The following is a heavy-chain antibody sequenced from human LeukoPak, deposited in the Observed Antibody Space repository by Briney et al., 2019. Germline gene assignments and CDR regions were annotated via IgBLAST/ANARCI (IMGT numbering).Heavy chain of an antibody. CDR2: ISSSGGST. Sequence: LSGGSLRLSCAASGFTFSSYGMSWVGQAPGKGLESVSGISSSGGSTYYADSVKGRFTISRDNSKYTLYLQMNSLRAEDTAVYYCAKGVRGIAAADDAFDIWGQGTMVTVSS. CDR3: AKGVRGIAAADDAFDI. CDR1: GFTFSSYG. D-gene: IGHD6-13*01. V-gene: IGHV3-23*01. J-gene: IGHJ3*02.